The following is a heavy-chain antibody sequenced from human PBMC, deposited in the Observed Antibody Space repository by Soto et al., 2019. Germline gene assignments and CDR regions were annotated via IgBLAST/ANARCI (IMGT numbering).Heavy chain of an antibody. CDR3: ARVSSGPEPEVLRYFDWSSTPPSYYFDY. J-gene: IGHJ4*02. V-gene: IGHV4-39*01. Sequence: SETLSLTCTVSGGSISSSSYYWGWIRQPPGKGLEWIGSIYYSGSTYYNPSLKSRVTISVDTSKNQFSLKLSSVTAADTAVYYCARVSSGPEPEVLRYFDWSSTPPSYYFDYWGQGTLVTVSS. D-gene: IGHD3-9*01. CDR1: GGSISSSSYY. CDR2: IYYSGST.